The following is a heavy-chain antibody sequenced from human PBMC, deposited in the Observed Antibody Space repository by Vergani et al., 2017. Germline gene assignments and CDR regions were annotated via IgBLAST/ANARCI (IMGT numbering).Heavy chain of an antibody. Sequence: EVRLAESGGGLVQPGGSLRLSCAVSGFTFTSYSMNWVRQAPGKGLEWVSYISGVGDTINYADSVKGRFTISRDNSLHLQMNSLRVEYTAVYYCARGIVGGLEFDNWGQGTLVTVSS. CDR2: ISGVGDTI. D-gene: IGHD1-26*01. J-gene: IGHJ4*02. CDR3: ARGIVGGLEFDN. V-gene: IGHV3-48*01. CDR1: GFTFTSYS.